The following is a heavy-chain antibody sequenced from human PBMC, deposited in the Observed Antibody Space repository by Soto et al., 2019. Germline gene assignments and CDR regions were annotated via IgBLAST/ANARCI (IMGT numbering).Heavy chain of an antibody. Sequence: QVQLVQSGAEVKKPGSSVKVSCKASGGSLSNYGISWVRQAPGQGLEWMGAIIPVFGTPNYAQKFQDRVTITADESKTTVYMEVRSLTSEDTAVYYCARGDATKIVVTTYYAMDVWGQGPTVTVSS. CDR3: ARGDATKIVVTTYYAMDV. V-gene: IGHV1-69*12. D-gene: IGHD3-22*01. J-gene: IGHJ6*02. CDR1: GGSLSNYG. CDR2: IIPVFGTP.